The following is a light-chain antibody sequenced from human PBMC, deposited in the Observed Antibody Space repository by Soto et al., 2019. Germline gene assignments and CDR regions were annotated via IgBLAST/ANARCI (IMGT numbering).Light chain of an antibody. J-gene: IGKJ2*01. CDR2: GAS. CDR1: QTVASN. V-gene: IGKV3-15*01. CDR3: QQYNNWPPQYT. Sequence: EIVMTQSPATLSVSPGERATLSCRASQTVASNLAWYQQKPGQAPRLLIHGASTRATGVSARFSGSGSGTEFTLTISSLQSEDFAVYYCQQYNNWPPQYTFGQGTKLEIK.